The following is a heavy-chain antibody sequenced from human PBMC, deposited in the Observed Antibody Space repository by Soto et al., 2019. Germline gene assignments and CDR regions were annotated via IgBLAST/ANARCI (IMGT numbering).Heavy chain of an antibody. CDR2: ISGSGGST. V-gene: IGHV3-23*01. CDR1: GFTLSSYA. Sequence: EGSLRLSCAASGFTLSSYAMSWVRQSPGKGLEWVSAISGSGGSTYYADSVKGRFTISRDNSKNTLYLQMNSLRAEDTAVYYRARSTFYYDSSGYYYYFDNWGQGTLVTISS. J-gene: IGHJ4*02. CDR3: ARSTFYYDSSGYYYYFDN. D-gene: IGHD3-22*01.